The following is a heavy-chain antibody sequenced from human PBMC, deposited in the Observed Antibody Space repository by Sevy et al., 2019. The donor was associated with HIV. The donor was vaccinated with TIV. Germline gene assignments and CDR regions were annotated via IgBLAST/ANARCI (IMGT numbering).Heavy chain of an antibody. V-gene: IGHV3-30-3*01. D-gene: IGHD1-26*01. CDR3: ARDPGSGGSYYRPFDY. Sequence: GGSLRLSCAASGFTFSSYAMHWVRQAPGKGLEWVAVISYDGSNKYYADSVKGRFTISRDNSKNTLYLQMNSLRAEDTAVYDCARDPGSGGSYYRPFDYWGQGTLVTVSS. CDR1: GFTFSSYA. CDR2: ISYDGSNK. J-gene: IGHJ4*02.